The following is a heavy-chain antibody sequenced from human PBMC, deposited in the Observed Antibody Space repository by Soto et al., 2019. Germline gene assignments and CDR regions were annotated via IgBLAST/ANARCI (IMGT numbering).Heavy chain of an antibody. D-gene: IGHD1-1*01. Sequence: PGEXLKISCEASGYTLTNHWIGWVRQMPGKVLEWMGLIYFANSDTKYSPSFQGQVTISADKSTSTAYLQWSSLRASDTATYHCAHAIHGTTYFNWGQGTLVTVSS. V-gene: IGHV5-51*01. CDR2: IYFANSDT. CDR3: AHAIHGTTYFN. CDR1: GYTLTNHW. J-gene: IGHJ4*02.